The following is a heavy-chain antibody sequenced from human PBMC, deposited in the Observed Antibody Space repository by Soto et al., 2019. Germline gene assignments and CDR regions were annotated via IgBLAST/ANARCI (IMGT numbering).Heavy chain of an antibody. D-gene: IGHD6-6*01. CDR2: ISYDGSNK. CDR1: GFTFSSYA. CDR3: ARELGYSSSSRGVYYFDY. J-gene: IGHJ4*02. Sequence: PGGSLRLSCAASGFTFSSYAMHWVRQAPGKGLEWVAVISYDGSNKYYADSVKGRFTISRDNSKNTLYLQMNSLRAEDTAVYYCARELGYSSSSRGVYYFDYWGQGTLVTVSS. V-gene: IGHV3-30-3*01.